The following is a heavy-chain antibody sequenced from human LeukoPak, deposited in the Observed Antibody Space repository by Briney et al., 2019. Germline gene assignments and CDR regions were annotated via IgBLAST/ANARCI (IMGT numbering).Heavy chain of an antibody. CDR3: ATVTVGGLRYFDWLYGDWFDP. V-gene: IGHV1-24*01. D-gene: IGHD3-9*01. J-gene: IGHJ5*02. CDR2: FDPEDGET. CDR1: GYTLTELS. Sequence: GASVKVSCKVSGYTLTELSMHWVRQAPGKGLEWMGGFDPEDGETIYAQKFQGRVTMTEDTSTDTAYMELSSLRSEDTAVYYCATVTVGGLRYFDWLYGDWFDPWGQGTLVTVSS.